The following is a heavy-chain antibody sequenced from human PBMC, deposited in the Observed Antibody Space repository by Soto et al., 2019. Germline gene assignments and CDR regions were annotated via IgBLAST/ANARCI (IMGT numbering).Heavy chain of an antibody. V-gene: IGHV3-33*01. CDR2: IWYDGSNK. CDR3: ARVPLVDY. Sequence: VGPMRLSCAASEFNCSSYGMHWVRQAPGKGLEWVAVIWYDGSNKYYADSVKGRFTISRDNSKNTLYLQMNSLRAEDTAVYYCARVPLVDYWGQGTLVTVSS. J-gene: IGHJ4*02. CDR1: EFNCSSYG.